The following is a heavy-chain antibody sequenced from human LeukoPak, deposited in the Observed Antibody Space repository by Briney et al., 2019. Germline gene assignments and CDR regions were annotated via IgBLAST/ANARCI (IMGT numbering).Heavy chain of an antibody. CDR1: GYTLTELS. CDR3: ATGGAAAGLNWFDP. J-gene: IGHJ5*02. CDR2: FDPEDGET. Sequence: GASVKVSCKVSGYTLTELSMHWVRQAPGKGLEWMGGFDPEDGETIYAQKFQSRVTMTEDTSTDTAYMELSSLRSEDTAVYYCATGGAAAGLNWFDPWGQGTPVTVSS. V-gene: IGHV1-24*01. D-gene: IGHD6-13*01.